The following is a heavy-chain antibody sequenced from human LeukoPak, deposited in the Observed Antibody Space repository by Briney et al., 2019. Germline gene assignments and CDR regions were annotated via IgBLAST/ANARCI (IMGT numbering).Heavy chain of an antibody. CDR3: ATLTYYYDSSGYYYPLDY. D-gene: IGHD3-22*01. J-gene: IGHJ4*02. V-gene: IGHV3-48*04. CDR1: GFTFSIYA. Sequence: GGSLRLSCAASGFTFSIYAMSWVRQAPGKGLEWVSYISSGTNTIYYADSVKGRFTISRDNGRNSLYLQMNSLRAEDTAVYYCATLTYYYDSSGYYYPLDYWGQGTLVTVSS. CDR2: ISSGTNTI.